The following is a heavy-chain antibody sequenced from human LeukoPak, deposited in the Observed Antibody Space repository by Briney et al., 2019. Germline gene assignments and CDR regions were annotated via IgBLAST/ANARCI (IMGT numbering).Heavy chain of an antibody. Sequence: GGSLRLSCAASGFTVVTNDMTWVRQAPGKGLEWVSVLYSDGNTKYADSVQGRFTISRDNSKNTLYLEMNSLSPDDTAVDYCARGVEPLAANTLAYWGQGTLVTVSS. D-gene: IGHD1-14*01. CDR3: ARGVEPLAANTLAY. J-gene: IGHJ4*02. CDR2: LYSDGNT. V-gene: IGHV3-53*01. CDR1: GFTVVTND.